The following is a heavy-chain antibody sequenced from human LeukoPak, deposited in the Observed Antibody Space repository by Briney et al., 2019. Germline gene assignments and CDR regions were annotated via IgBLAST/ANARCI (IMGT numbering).Heavy chain of an antibody. CDR2: FYVGGAT. CDR1: GCAFPNNY. D-gene: IGHD5-24*01. J-gene: IGHJ4*02. Sequence: PGGPLSLSCAVPGCAFPNNYMSWVRQAPGKGLEGVSVFYVGGATYYADSVKGRFTISRDNSENTLYLQMKSLRAEDTAVYYCARGDGYNFFDYWGQGTLVTVSS. V-gene: IGHV3-53*01. CDR3: ARGDGYNFFDY.